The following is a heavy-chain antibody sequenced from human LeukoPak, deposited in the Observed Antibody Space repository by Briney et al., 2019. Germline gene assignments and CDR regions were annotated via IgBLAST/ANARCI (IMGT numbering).Heavy chain of an antibody. Sequence: GSLRLSCAASGFTFSNYGLSWVRQAPGKGLGWVSAISGGGSATYYADSVKGRFTISRDNSKNTLFLQMNTLRVDDTAVYYCAGGAGVYYYGMDVWGQGTSVTVSS. CDR1: GFTFSNYG. CDR3: AGGAGVYYYGMDV. CDR2: ISGGGSAT. V-gene: IGHV3-23*01. J-gene: IGHJ6*02.